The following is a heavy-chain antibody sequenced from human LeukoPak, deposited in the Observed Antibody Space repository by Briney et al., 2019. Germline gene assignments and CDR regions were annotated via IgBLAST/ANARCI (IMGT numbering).Heavy chain of an antibody. J-gene: IGHJ4*02. D-gene: IGHD2-15*01. CDR3: ARLWSTSCKGGSCPHQPNY. CDR2: INYGGNT. V-gene: IGHV4-39*01. CDR1: GGSISSSAYH. Sequence: SETLSLTCTVSGGSISSSAYHWGWIRQPPGKGLEWIGTINYGGNTYYNLSLKSRVIIFLDTSKNQFSLKLSSVTAADTAVYYCARLWSTSCKGGSCPHQPNYWGQGTRVTVPS.